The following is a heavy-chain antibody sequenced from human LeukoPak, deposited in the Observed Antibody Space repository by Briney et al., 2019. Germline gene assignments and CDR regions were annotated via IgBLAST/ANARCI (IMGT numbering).Heavy chain of an antibody. CDR3: ARPQGWSSGYFNWFDP. V-gene: IGHV1-69*05. D-gene: IGHD3-22*01. CDR1: GGTFSSYA. CDR2: IIPIFGTA. J-gene: IGHJ5*02. Sequence: ASVKVSCKASGGTFSSYAISWVRQAPGQGLEWMGGIIPIFGTANYAQKFQGRVTITTDESTSTAYMELSSLRSEDTAVCYCARPQGWSSGYFNWFDPWGQGTLVTVSS.